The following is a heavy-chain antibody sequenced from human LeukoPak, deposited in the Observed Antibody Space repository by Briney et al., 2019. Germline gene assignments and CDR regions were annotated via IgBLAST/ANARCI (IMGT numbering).Heavy chain of an antibody. Sequence: SETLSLTCTVSGGSISSYYLSWIRQPAGKGLEWIGRIYTSGSTNYNPSLKSRVTMSVDTSKNQFSLKLSSVTAEDTAVYYCARAVVVPAAMYYYYYYMDVWGKGTTVTVSS. J-gene: IGHJ6*03. D-gene: IGHD2-2*01. V-gene: IGHV4-4*07. CDR2: IYTSGST. CDR3: ARAVVVPAAMYYYYYYMDV. CDR1: GGSISSYY.